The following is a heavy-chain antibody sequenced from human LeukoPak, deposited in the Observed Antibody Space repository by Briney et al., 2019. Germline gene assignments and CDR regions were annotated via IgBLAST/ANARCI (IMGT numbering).Heavy chain of an antibody. CDR1: GYTFTSYG. J-gene: IGHJ5*02. CDR2: ISAYNGNT. Sequence: ASVKVSCEASGYTFTSYGISWVRQAPGQGLEWMGWISAYNGNTNYAQKLQGRVTMTTDTSTSTAYMELRSLRSDDTAVYYCARDQQSYYDSSGYLWFDPWGQGTLVTVSS. CDR3: ARDQQSYYDSSGYLWFDP. D-gene: IGHD3-22*01. V-gene: IGHV1-18*01.